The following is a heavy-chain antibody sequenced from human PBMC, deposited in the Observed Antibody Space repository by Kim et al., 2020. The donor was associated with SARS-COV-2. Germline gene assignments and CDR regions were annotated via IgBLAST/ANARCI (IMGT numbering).Heavy chain of an antibody. CDR3: AKDSGGRFDP. V-gene: IGHV3-23*01. Sequence: STYYADSVKGRFTISRDNSKNTLYLQMNSLRAEDTAVYYGAKDSGGRFDPWGQGTLVTVSS. CDR2: ST. J-gene: IGHJ5*02. D-gene: IGHD6-19*01.